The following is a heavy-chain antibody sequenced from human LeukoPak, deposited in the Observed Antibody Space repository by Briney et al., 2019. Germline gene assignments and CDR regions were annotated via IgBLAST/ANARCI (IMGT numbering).Heavy chain of an antibody. CDR1: GFTVSSNY. Sequence: GGSLRLSCAASGFTVSSNYMSWVRQAPGKGLEWVSVIYSGGSTYYADSVKGRFTISRDNSKNTLYLQMNSLRAEDTAVYYCARIVGATTEDYWGQGTLVTVSS. J-gene: IGHJ4*02. D-gene: IGHD1-26*01. CDR3: ARIVGATTEDY. CDR2: IYSGGST. V-gene: IGHV3-66*01.